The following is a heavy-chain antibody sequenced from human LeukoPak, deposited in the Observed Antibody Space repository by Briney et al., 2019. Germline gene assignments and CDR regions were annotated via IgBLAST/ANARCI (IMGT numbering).Heavy chain of an antibody. V-gene: IGHV1-2*02. CDR2: INPRSGDT. CDR1: GFILTDYH. J-gene: IGHJ4*02. D-gene: IGHD5-24*01. Sequence: ASVKVSCKSSGFILTDYHMHWLRQAPGQGLEWMGWINPRSGDTTYAQKFLGRVTMTRDTSTNTAYMDLSSLRSDDTAVYYCARDWSGYNPISYFDYWGQGTLVTVSS. CDR3: ARDWSGYNPISYFDY.